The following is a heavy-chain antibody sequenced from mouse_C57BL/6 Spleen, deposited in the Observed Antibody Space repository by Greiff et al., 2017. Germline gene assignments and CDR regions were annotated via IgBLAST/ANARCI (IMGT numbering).Heavy chain of an antibody. V-gene: IGHV5-12*01. CDR1: GFTFSDYY. Sequence: EVHLVEPGGGLVQPGGSLKLSCAASGFTFSDYYMYWVRQTPEQRLEWVAYISNGGGSTYYPHTVKGRFTISRDNAKNTLYLQMSRLKSEDTAMYYGARTPFYNYYAMDYWGQGTSVTVSS. CDR2: ISNGGGST. CDR3: ARTPFYNYYAMDY. J-gene: IGHJ4*01.